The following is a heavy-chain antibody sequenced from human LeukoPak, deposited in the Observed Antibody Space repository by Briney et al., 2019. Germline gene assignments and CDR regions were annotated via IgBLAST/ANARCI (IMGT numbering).Heavy chain of an antibody. D-gene: IGHD3-10*01. CDR2: IYYSGST. V-gene: IGHV4-59*01. CDR1: GGSISSYY. Sequence: PSETLSLTCTVSGGSISSYYWSWIRQPPGKGLEWIGYIYYSGSTNYNPSLKSRVTISVDTSKNQFSLKLSSVTAADTAVYYCARDSRMSPGDYYYYYMDVWGKGTTVTVSS. CDR3: ARDSRMSPGDYYYYYMDV. J-gene: IGHJ6*03.